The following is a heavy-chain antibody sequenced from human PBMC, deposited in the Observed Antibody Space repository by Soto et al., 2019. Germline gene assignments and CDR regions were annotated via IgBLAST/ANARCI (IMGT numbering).Heavy chain of an antibody. CDR3: ASAYCSSPSCYRGWYFDL. D-gene: IGHD2-2*02. CDR1: GGSISSYY. Sequence: SETLSLTCTVSGGSISSYYWSWIRQPPGKGLEWIGYIYYSGSTNYNPSLKSRVTISVDTSKNQFSLKLSSVTAADTAVYYCASAYCSSPSCYRGWYFDLWGRGTLVTVSS. V-gene: IGHV4-59*01. J-gene: IGHJ2*01. CDR2: IYYSGST.